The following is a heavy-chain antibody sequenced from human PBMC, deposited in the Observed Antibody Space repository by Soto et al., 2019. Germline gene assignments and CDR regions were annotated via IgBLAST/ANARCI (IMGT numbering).Heavy chain of an antibody. CDR3: ARWGNDKKLDY. Sequence: PGGSLRLSCAASGFTFSSHGMHWVHQAPGKGLEWVAVIWYDGSNKYYGDSVEGRFTISRDNSKNTLYLQMNSLRAEDTAVYYCARWGNDKKLDYWGQGTPVTVSS. J-gene: IGHJ4*02. V-gene: IGHV3-33*01. CDR2: IWYDGSNK. D-gene: IGHD3-16*01. CDR1: GFTFSSHG.